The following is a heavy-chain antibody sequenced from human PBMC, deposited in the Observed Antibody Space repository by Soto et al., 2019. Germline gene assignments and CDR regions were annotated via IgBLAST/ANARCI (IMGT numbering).Heavy chain of an antibody. Sequence: QVLLVQSGAAVQKPGASVRISCQASGYVFTTSAIHWVRQAPGQSLERMGWINPATGDTKYSQNVRGRVTFALDTSATTAYLDLRSLASPDTAVYYCARSAGRSKLLPYYFDPWGQGTLVTVSS. V-gene: IGHV1-3*01. J-gene: IGHJ5*02. D-gene: IGHD3-22*01. CDR2: INPATGDT. CDR1: GYVFTTSA. CDR3: ARSAGRSKLLPYYFDP.